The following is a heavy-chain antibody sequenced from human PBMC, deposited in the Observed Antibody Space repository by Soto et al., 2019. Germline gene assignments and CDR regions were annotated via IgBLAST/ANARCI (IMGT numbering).Heavy chain of an antibody. CDR2: IIPHSGET. D-gene: IGHD4-4*01. J-gene: IGHJ5*02. CDR3: ARENDDFTKGAHDL. CDR1: GYSFTGYY. Sequence: ASVKVSCKASGYSFTGYYMHWVRQAPGQGLEWMGWIIPHSGETNYAQKFQARVTLTRDTSISTAYMQLSGLTSDDTAVYYCARENDDFTKGAHDLCGQGTLASAS. V-gene: IGHV1-2*02.